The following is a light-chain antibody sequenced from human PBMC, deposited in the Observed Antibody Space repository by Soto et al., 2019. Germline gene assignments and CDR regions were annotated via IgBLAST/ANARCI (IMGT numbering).Light chain of an antibody. Sequence: LNPSRVTLSLSAAERATVYCRVIQSIGRTYLAWYQQRPGQAPRLLLYGASSRATGIPDRFDGGGSGTDFTLTISSLQSEDSAVYYCQQYNNRTGITFGQGTRLEIK. CDR2: GAS. CDR1: QSIGRTY. J-gene: IGKJ5*01. V-gene: IGKV3-20*01. CDR3: QQYNNRTGIT.